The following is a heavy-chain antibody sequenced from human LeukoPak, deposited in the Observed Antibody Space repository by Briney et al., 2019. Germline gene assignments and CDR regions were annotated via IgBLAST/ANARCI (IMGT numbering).Heavy chain of an antibody. Sequence: GRSLRLSCAASGFTFDAYAMHWVRQAPGKGLEWVSGISWNSGSIGYADSVKGRFTISRDNAKNSLYLQMNSLRAEDTALYYCAKDKQLVLDAFDIWGQGTMVTVSS. D-gene: IGHD6-6*01. CDR2: ISWNSGSI. V-gene: IGHV3-9*01. CDR1: GFTFDAYA. CDR3: AKDKQLVLDAFDI. J-gene: IGHJ3*02.